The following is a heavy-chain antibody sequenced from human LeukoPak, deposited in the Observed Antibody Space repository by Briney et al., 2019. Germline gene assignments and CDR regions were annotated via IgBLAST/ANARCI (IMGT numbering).Heavy chain of an antibody. J-gene: IGHJ6*03. CDR3: AREGYCSSTSCLGYYYYYMDV. Sequence: PSETLSLTCTVSGGSISSGGYYWSWIRQPPGKGLEWIGYIYHSGSTYYNPSLKSRVTMSVDRSKNQFSLKLSSVTAADTAVYYCAREGYCSSTSCLGYYYYYMDVWGKGTTVTVSS. CDR1: GGSISSGGYY. V-gene: IGHV4-30-2*01. D-gene: IGHD2-2*01. CDR2: IYHSGST.